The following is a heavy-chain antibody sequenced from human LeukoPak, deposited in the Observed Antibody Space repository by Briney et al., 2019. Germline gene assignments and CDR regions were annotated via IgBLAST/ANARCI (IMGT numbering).Heavy chain of an antibody. Sequence: PGGSQRLSCALSRYTHNGTYMICVRQAPGRGLEWVSVIYSGCNTYYSDSVKGRFAIYRDTSKNTLYLQMNSLRAEDTAVYYCARALYSGHADLFDSWGQGTLVTVSS. D-gene: IGHD5-12*01. CDR3: ARALYSGHADLFDS. V-gene: IGHV3-66*01. J-gene: IGHJ4*02. CDR1: RYTHNGTY. CDR2: IYSGCNT.